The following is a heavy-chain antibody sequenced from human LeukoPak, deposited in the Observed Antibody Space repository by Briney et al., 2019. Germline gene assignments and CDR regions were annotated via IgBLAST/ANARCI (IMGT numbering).Heavy chain of an antibody. V-gene: IGHV3-30*02. CDR2: IRYDGSNK. D-gene: IGHD3-3*01. CDR1: GFTFSSYG. CDR3: AKDRHYDFWSGLFVFDY. Sequence: GGSLRLSCAASGFTFSSYGMHWVRQAPGKGLEWVAFIRYDGSNKYYADSVKGRFTISRDNSKSTLYLQMNSLRAEDTAVYYCAKDRHYDFWSGLFVFDYWGQGTLVTVSS. J-gene: IGHJ4*02.